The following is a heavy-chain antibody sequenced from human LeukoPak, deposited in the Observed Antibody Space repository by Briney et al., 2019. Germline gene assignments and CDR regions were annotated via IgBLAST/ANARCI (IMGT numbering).Heavy chain of an antibody. Sequence: GASVKVSCKASGGTFSSYAIGWVRQAPGQGLEWMGGIIPIFGTANYAQKFQGRVTITADESTSTAYMELSSLRSEDTAVYYCARGGYCSGGSCYSGAFDIWGQGTMVTVSS. CDR1: GGTFSSYA. J-gene: IGHJ3*02. D-gene: IGHD2-15*01. CDR3: ARGGYCSGGSCYSGAFDI. V-gene: IGHV1-69*13. CDR2: IIPIFGTA.